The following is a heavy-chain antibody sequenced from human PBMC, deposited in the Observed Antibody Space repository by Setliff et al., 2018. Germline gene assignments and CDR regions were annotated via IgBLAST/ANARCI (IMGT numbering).Heavy chain of an antibody. CDR1: GASIGSHN. CDR2: AYSSLRT. V-gene: IGHV4-4*07. J-gene: IGHJ3*02. D-gene: IGHD3-3*02. Sequence: SETLSLTCTVSGASIGSHNWIWIRQSAGEGLEWIGHAYSSLRTNYSPSLKSRATISADTWSNQVSLKLTSVTAADTAIYYCARGDELGLDMWGQGTRVTVSS. CDR3: ARGDELGLDM.